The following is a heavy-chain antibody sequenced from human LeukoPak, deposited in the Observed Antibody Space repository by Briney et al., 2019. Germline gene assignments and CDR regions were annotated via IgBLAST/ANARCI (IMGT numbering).Heavy chain of an antibody. CDR2: IYYSGST. J-gene: IGHJ5*02. V-gene: IGHV4-59*08. CDR1: GASISSSS. CDR3: ARLGSARWFDP. Sequence: SETLSLTGTVSGASISSSSWSWIRNPPGKGREWIGYIYYSGSTNYNPSLKSRVTISVDTSKNQFSLKLSSVTAADTAVYYCARLGSARWFDPWGQGTLVTVSS.